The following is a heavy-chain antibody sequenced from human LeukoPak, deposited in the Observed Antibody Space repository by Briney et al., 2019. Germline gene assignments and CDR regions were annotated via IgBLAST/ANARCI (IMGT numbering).Heavy chain of an antibody. J-gene: IGHJ6*03. V-gene: IGHV5-51*01. CDR2: IYPGDSDT. CDR1: GYTFTSYW. CDR3: ARSEQSYYYGSGSRYYYYYYYMDV. Sequence: GESLKISCEGSGYTFTSYWIAWVRQLPGKGREWMGIIYPGDSDTKHSPSIQGQVTISADKPISTAYLQWSRLKASDTAMYYCARSEQSYYYGSGSRYYYYYYYMDVWGKGTTVTVSS. D-gene: IGHD3-10*01.